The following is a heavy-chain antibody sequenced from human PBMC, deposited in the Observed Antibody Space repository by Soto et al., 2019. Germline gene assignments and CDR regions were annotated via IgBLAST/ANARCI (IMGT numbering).Heavy chain of an antibody. CDR3: ARDLSWGSNWYYYMDV. CDR2: ISSSSSVI. D-gene: IGHD7-27*01. CDR1: GFILSACA. V-gene: IGHV3-48*01. Sequence: PGGSLRLSCATSGFILSACAMNRVRQAPGKGLEWVSYISSSSSVIDYADSVKGRFTVSRDNARNSLYLQMNSLRAEDTAVYYCARDLSWGSNWYYYMDVWGKGTTVTVSS. J-gene: IGHJ6*03.